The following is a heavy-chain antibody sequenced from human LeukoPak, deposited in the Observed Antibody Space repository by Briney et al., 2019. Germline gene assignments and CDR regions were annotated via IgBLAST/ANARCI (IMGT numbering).Heavy chain of an antibody. CDR3: ARDITTDAFDI. V-gene: IGHV1-18*01. CDR1: GYTFTSYG. D-gene: IGHD3-22*01. Sequence: ASVKVSCKASGYTFTSYGISWVRQAPGQGLEWMGWISAYNGNTNYAQKFQGRVTITADKSTSTAYMELSSLRSEDTAVYYCARDITTDAFDIWGQGTMVTVSS. J-gene: IGHJ3*02. CDR2: ISAYNGNT.